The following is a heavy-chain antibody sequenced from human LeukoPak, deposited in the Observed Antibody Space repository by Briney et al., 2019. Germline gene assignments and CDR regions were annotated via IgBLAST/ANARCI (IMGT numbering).Heavy chain of an antibody. J-gene: IGHJ4*02. CDR1: GFTFSSYW. CDR2: IKQDGSEK. Sequence: PGGSLRLSCAASGFTFSSYWMSWVRQAPGKGLEWVANIKQDGSEKYYVDSVKGRFTISRDNAKNSLYLQMNSLRGEDTAVYYCARDRGGHSSGYYFWGQGTLVTVSS. D-gene: IGHD3-22*01. V-gene: IGHV3-7*01. CDR3: ARDRGGHSSGYYF.